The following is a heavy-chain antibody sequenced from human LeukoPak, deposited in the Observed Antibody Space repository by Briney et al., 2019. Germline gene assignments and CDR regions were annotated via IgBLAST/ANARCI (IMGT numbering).Heavy chain of an antibody. CDR3: ARARVRGVSFFAY. D-gene: IGHD2-21*01. Sequence: GGSLRLSCEASGFTFSTYAMHWVRQAPGKGLEWVSEISYDGSNEYYADAVKGRFTISRGKSKNTLYLQMNSLTAEDSAVYYCARARVRGVSFFAYWGQGTLVTVSS. V-gene: IGHV3-30*01. J-gene: IGHJ4*02. CDR1: GFTFSTYA. CDR2: ISYDGSNE.